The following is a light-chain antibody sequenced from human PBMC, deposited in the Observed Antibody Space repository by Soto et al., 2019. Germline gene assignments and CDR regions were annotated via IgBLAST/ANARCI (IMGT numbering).Light chain of an antibody. Sequence: EIVMTQSPATLSVSPGERATLPCRASQSVSSNLAWYQQKPGQAPRLLIYGASTRATGIPARFSGSGSGTEFTLTISSLQSEDFAVYYCQHYNNWPPLTFGGGTKVDIK. CDR2: GAS. CDR1: QSVSSN. J-gene: IGKJ4*01. CDR3: QHYNNWPPLT. V-gene: IGKV3-15*01.